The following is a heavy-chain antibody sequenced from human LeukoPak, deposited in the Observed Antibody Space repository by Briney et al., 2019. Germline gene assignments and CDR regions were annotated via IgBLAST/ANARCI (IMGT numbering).Heavy chain of an antibody. CDR2: INSDGSST. CDR3: ARVWAWSYDY. V-gene: IGHV3-74*01. J-gene: IGHJ4*02. Sequence: LVWVSRINSDGSSTSYADSVKGRFTISRDNAKNTLYLQMNSLRAEDTAVYYCARVWAWSYDYWGQGTLVTVSS. D-gene: IGHD2-15*01.